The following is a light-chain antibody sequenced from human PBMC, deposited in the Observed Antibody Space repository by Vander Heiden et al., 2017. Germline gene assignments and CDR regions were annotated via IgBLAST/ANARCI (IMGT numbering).Light chain of an antibody. V-gene: IGLV3-1*01. CDR3: QEWDSSTGV. Sequence: SYELTQPPSVSVSPGQTASITCSGDKLGDKYACWYQQKPGQSPVLVIYQDSKRPSGIPERFSGSYSGNTATLTISGTQAMDEADYYCQEWDSSTGVFGGGTKLTVL. CDR2: QDS. J-gene: IGLJ3*02. CDR1: KLGDKY.